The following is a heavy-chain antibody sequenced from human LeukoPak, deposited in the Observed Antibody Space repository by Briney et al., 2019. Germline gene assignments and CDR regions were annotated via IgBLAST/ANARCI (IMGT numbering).Heavy chain of an antibody. CDR1: GHSISSGHY. D-gene: IGHD3-22*01. Sequence: SETLSLTCTVSGHSISSGHYHWGWIRQPPGKGLEWIASIYHSGTSYYNPSLKSRVTMSVDTSKNQFSLKLSSVTAADTAVYYCARDSPYYYDSSGYYYDWFDPWGQGTLVTVSS. J-gene: IGHJ5*02. V-gene: IGHV4-38-2*02. CDR2: IYHSGTS. CDR3: ARDSPYYYDSSGYYYDWFDP.